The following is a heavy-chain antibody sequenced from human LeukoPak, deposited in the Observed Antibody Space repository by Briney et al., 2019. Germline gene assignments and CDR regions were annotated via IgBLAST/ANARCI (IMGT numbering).Heavy chain of an antibody. CDR1: GGSISSYY. Sequence: SETLSLTCTVSGGSISSYYWSWIRQPAGKGLESIGHISTSGSTNYNPSLKSRVTMSVDTSKNQFSLKMNSMTAADTAVYYCARERAAGNPSHFDYWGQGSLVTVSS. J-gene: IGHJ4*02. D-gene: IGHD6-13*01. V-gene: IGHV4-4*07. CDR3: ARERAAGNPSHFDY. CDR2: ISTSGST.